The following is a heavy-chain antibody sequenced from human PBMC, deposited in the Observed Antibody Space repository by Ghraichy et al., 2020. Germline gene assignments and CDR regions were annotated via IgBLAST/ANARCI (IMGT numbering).Heavy chain of an antibody. Sequence: GGSLRLSCAASGFNFDVYGMHWVRQSPGKGLEWVGVIWHDGSNQHCGDSVKGRFTISRDNSKNTLYLQMNSLRAEDTAVYYCARDHGGNPSTGGDFDYWGQGTLVTVSS. CDR2: IWHDGSNQ. J-gene: IGHJ4*02. CDR3: ARDHGGNPSTGGDFDY. D-gene: IGHD4-23*01. CDR1: GFNFDVYG. V-gene: IGHV3-33*01.